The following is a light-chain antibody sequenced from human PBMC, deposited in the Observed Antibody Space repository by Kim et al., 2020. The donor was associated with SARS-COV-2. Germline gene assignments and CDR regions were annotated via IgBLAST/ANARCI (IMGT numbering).Light chain of an antibody. CDR2: DTS. CDR3: QQAYSDSSST. J-gene: IGKJ4*01. V-gene: IGKV1-5*01. CDR1: QSVDSW. Sequence: IQMTQSPSTLSASVGDRVTITCRDSQSVDSWLAWYQQKPGKAPKVLIDDTSTWERGVQSRFSGSGYGTEFTLTISSLQPDEFATYYCQQAYSDSSSTFGGGTKVESK.